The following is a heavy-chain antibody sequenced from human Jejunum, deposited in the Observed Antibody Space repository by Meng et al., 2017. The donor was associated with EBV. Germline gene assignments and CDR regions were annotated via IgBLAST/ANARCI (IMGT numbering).Heavy chain of an antibody. CDR2: VSDYGST. D-gene: IGHD3-22*01. Sequence: QGQPQESGPGLVKPSETLSLTCAVSGGSVSSGSYYWSWIRQPPGKGLEWIGFVSDYGSTRYNSSLKSRITISADTSKNQFSLKLTSVTPADTAIYYCARDFSSGYFAYWGQGTLVTVSS. V-gene: IGHV4-61*01. J-gene: IGHJ4*02. CDR3: ARDFSSGYFAY. CDR1: GGSVSSGSYY.